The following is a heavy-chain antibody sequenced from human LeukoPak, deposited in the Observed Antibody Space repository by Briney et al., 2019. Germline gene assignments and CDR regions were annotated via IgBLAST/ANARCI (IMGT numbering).Heavy chain of an antibody. CDR1: GFTFSSYG. D-gene: IGHD5-12*01. Sequence: AGGSLRLSCAASGFTFSSYGMHWVRQAPGKGLEWVGRIKSKTDGGTTDYAAPVKGRFTISRDDSKNTLYLQMNSLKTEDTAVYYCTTGGYGGQFDYWGQGTLVTVSS. J-gene: IGHJ4*02. V-gene: IGHV3-15*01. CDR3: TTGGYGGQFDY. CDR2: IKSKTDGGTT.